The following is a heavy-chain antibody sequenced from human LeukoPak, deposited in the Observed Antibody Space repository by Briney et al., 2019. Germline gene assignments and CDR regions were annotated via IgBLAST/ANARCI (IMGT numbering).Heavy chain of an antibody. Sequence: SETLSLTCTVSGGSISSGNYYWSWIRQPAGKGLEWIGRTFTSGSTNYNPSLKSRVTISVDTSKNQFSLKLSSVTAADTAVYYCARSTGQYQLLYYYYYMDVWGKGTTVTVSS. CDR1: GGSISSGNYY. V-gene: IGHV4-61*02. D-gene: IGHD2-2*01. CDR2: TFTSGST. CDR3: ARSTGQYQLLYYYYYMDV. J-gene: IGHJ6*03.